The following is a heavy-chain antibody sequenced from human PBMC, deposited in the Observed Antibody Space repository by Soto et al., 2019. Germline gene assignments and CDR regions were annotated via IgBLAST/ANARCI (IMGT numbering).Heavy chain of an antibody. CDR1: GFTFSSYG. Sequence: GGSLRLSCAASGFTFSSYGMHWVRQAPGKGLEWVAVIWYDGSNKYHADSVKGRFTISRDNSKNTLYLQMNSLRAEDTAVYYCAKDAYYDFWSGSRKTSTSGGGAFDIWGQGTMVTV. CDR2: IWYDGSNK. V-gene: IGHV3-33*06. J-gene: IGHJ3*02. CDR3: AKDAYYDFWSGSRKTSTSGGGAFDI. D-gene: IGHD3-3*01.